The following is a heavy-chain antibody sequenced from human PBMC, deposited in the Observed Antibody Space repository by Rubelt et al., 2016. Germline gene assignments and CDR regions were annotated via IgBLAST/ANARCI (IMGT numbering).Heavy chain of an antibody. V-gene: IGHV4-39*07. J-gene: IGHJ4*02. CDR2: IYYGGNT. CDR3: ATDTDISIVSY. CDR1: GGSISSSSYY. Sequence: QLQLQESGPGLVKPSETLSLTCTVSGGSISSSSYYWGWIRQPPGKGLEWIGAIYYGGNTHYNPSLKSRVTISVDKSKNQFSLSLGSVTAADTAVYYCATDTDISIVSYWGQGTLITVSS. D-gene: IGHD3-16*02.